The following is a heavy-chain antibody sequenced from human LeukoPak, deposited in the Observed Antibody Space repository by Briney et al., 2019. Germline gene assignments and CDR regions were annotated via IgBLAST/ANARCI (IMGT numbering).Heavy chain of an antibody. Sequence: PGGSLRLSCAASGFTFSSYAMTWIRQPPGKGLEWIGNTYYGGDTYYNPSLKSRVTISVDTSKNQFSLELNSVTAADTAVYYCAAAFDYWGQGILVTVSS. D-gene: IGHD6-25*01. CDR1: GFTFSSYA. CDR3: AAAFDY. V-gene: IGHV4-59*04. J-gene: IGHJ4*02. CDR2: TYYGGDT.